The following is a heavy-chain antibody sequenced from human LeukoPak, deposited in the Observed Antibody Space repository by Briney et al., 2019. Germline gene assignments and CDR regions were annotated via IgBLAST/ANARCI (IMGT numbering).Heavy chain of an antibody. Sequence: AASVKVSCKASGYTFTSYGISWVRQAPGQGLEWMGWISAYNGNTNYAQKLQGRVTMTTDTSTSTAYMELRSLRSDDTAVYYCAREVTTVTSGGFDYWGQGTLVTVSS. V-gene: IGHV1-18*01. J-gene: IGHJ4*02. CDR2: ISAYNGNT. CDR3: AREVTTVTSGGFDY. CDR1: GYTFTSYG. D-gene: IGHD4-17*01.